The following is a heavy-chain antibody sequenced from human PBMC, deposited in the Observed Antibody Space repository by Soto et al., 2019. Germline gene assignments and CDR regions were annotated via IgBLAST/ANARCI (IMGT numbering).Heavy chain of an antibody. CDR3: AKDGTTAGIHYYAMDV. J-gene: IGHJ6*02. CDR1: GFTFSSYG. Sequence: GGSLRLSCEVSGFTFSSYGMNWVRQAPDKGLEWVSTIGRGGDTYYADSVKGRSTISRDNSKNTLFLQMNSLRAEDTALYFCAKDGTTAGIHYYAMDVWGQGTTVTVSS. V-gene: IGHV3-23*01. D-gene: IGHD2-2*02. CDR2: IGRGGDT.